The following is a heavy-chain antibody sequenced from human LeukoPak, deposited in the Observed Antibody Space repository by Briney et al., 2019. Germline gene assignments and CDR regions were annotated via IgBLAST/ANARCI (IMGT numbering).Heavy chain of an antibody. V-gene: IGHV4-59*01. D-gene: IGHD7-27*01. CDR3: ARIPGDRPDD. Sequence: PAETLSLTCTVSGASMTRYYWTWIRQPPGKGLEWVGYMYFGERTNYNPSLKSRATTSIDTTKKQFSLNLKSVTAADTAVYYCARIPGDRPDDWGQGTLVTVS. J-gene: IGHJ4*02. CDR1: GASMTRYY. CDR2: MYFGERT.